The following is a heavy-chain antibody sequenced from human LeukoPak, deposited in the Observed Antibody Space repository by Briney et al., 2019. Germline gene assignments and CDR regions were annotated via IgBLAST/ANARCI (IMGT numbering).Heavy chain of an antibody. Sequence: SETLSLTCTVSGGSISSSSYYWSWIRQSPGKGLECIGYIHYTGSTNYNPSLKSRVTISVETSKNQFSLKLKSVTAADTAVYYCARGGYYGSENDFRFDPWGQGTLVTVSS. CDR1: GGSISSSSYY. V-gene: IGHV4-61*01. D-gene: IGHD3-10*01. CDR2: IHYTGST. CDR3: ARGGYYGSENDFRFDP. J-gene: IGHJ5*02.